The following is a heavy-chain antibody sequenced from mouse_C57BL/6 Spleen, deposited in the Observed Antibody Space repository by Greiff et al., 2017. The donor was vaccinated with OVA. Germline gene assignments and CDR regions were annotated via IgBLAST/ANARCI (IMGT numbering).Heavy chain of an antibody. CDR3: ARGYYGSSSYAMDY. V-gene: IGHV1-59*01. J-gene: IGHJ4*01. CDR1: GYTFTSYW. Sequence: VQLQQPGAELVRPGTSVKLSCKASGYTFTSYWMHWVKQRPGQGLEWIGVIDPSDSYTNYNQKFKGKATLTVDTSSSTAYMQLSSLTSEDSAVYYCARGYYGSSSYAMDYWGQGTSVTVSS. CDR2: IDPSDSYT. D-gene: IGHD1-1*01.